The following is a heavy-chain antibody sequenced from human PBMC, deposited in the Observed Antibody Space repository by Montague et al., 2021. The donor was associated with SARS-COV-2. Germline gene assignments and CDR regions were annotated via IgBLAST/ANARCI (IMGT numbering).Heavy chain of an antibody. CDR2: IYHSGST. D-gene: IGHD6-13*01. CDR3: ARDRRSWFPPYYYGMDV. CDR1: GSSISSSNW. V-gene: IGHV4-4*02. J-gene: IGHJ6*02. Sequence: SETLSLTCAVSGSSISSSNWWSWVRQPPGKGLEWIGGIYHSGSTNYNPSLKSRVTISVDKSKNQFSLKLSSVTAADTAVYYCARDRRSWFPPYYYGMDVWGQGTTVTVSS.